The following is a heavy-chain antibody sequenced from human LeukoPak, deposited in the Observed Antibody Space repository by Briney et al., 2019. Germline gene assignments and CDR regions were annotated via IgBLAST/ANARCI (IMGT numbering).Heavy chain of an antibody. CDR1: GFTFSSHG. D-gene: IGHD3-16*02. V-gene: IGHV3-30*18. CDR2: ISYDGSNK. Sequence: GGSLRLSCAASGFTFSSHGMHWVRQAPGKGLEWVAVISYDGSNKYYADSVKGRFTISRDNSKNTLYLQMNSLRAEDTAVYYCAKVSSASDYWGQGTLVTVSS. CDR3: AKVSSASDY. J-gene: IGHJ4*02.